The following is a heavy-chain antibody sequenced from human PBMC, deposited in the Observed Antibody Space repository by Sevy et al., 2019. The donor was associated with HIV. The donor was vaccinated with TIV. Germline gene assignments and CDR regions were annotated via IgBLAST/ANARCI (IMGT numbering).Heavy chain of an antibody. V-gene: IGHV3-21*06. Sequence: GGSLRLSCSASGFIFTSYTMIWVRQAPGRGLEWVSASSGTGNYIYYADSVKGRFTISRDNAKNLLYLQMNSLRAEDTAVYYCARDHGHCSGGTCYSGGYWGQRTLVTGSS. J-gene: IGHJ4*02. CDR3: ARDHGHCSGGTCYSGGY. D-gene: IGHD2-15*01. CDR2: SSGTGNYI. CDR1: GFIFTSYT.